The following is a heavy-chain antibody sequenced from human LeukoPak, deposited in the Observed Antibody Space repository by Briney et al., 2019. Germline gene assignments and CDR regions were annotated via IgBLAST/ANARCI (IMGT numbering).Heavy chain of an antibody. V-gene: IGHV4-39*01. Sequence: SETLSLTCTVSGGSISSSTYYWAWIRQSPGKGLEWIGSITYSGSTYYNPSLESRVTISVDTSKNQFSLRLISVTAVDTAVYYCARQGVGAADCWGQGTLVTVSS. CDR2: ITYSGST. CDR3: ARQGVGAADC. J-gene: IGHJ4*02. D-gene: IGHD1-26*01. CDR1: GGSISSSTYY.